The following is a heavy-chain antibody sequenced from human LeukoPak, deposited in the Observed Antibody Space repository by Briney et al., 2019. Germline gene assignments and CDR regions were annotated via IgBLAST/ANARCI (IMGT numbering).Heavy chain of an antibody. CDR3: ARAQDWYSSREEGDY. D-gene: IGHD6-13*01. CDR2: INHSGST. V-gene: IGHV4-34*01. J-gene: IGHJ4*02. Sequence: KPSETLSFTCAVYGGSFSGYYWSWIRQPPGKGLEWIGEINHSGSTNYNPSLKSRVTISVDTSKNQFSLKLSSVTAADTAVYYCARAQDWYSSREEGDYWGQGTLVTVSS. CDR1: GGSFSGYY.